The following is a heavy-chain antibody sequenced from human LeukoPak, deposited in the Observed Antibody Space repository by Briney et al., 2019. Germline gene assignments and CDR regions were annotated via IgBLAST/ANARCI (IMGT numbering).Heavy chain of an antibody. CDR3: ARVRITMIRPGAGGRPFDP. CDR2: ISHDGSNK. V-gene: IGHV3-30*03. CDR1: GFTFSSYG. D-gene: IGHD3-22*01. J-gene: IGHJ5*02. Sequence: GGSLRLSCAASGFTFSSYGMHWVRQAPGKGLEWVAVISHDGSNKYYADSVKGRFTISRDNSKNTLYLQMNSLRAEDTAVYYCARVRITMIRPGAGGRPFDPWGQGTLVTVSS.